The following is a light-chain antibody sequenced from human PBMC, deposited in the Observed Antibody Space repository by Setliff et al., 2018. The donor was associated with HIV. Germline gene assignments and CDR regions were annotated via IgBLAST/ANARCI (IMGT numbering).Light chain of an antibody. CDR2: DVS. J-gene: IGLJ1*01. CDR3: SSYTSGSIYV. V-gene: IGLV2-14*02. Sequence: QSVLTQPASVSGSPGRSITISCTGNSSNVGKYDFVSWYRQYPGKAPKLMISDVSNRPSGVSIRFSGSKSGNTASLTISGLQAEDEAGYHCSSYTSGSIYVFGAGTRAPS. CDR1: SSNVGKYDF.